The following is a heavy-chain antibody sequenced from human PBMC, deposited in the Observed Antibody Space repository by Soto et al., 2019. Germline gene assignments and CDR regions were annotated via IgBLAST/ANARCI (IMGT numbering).Heavy chain of an antibody. CDR2: IYYSGST. J-gene: IGHJ4*02. V-gene: IGHV4-31*03. D-gene: IGHD6-13*01. CDR1: GGSISSGGYY. Sequence: SETLSLTCTVSGGSISSGGYYWSWIRQHPGKGLEWIGYIYYSGSTYYNPSLKSRVTISVDTSKNQFSLKLSSVTAADTAVYYCARAQYSSSWALYYFDYWGQGTLVTVSS. CDR3: ARAQYSSSWALYYFDY.